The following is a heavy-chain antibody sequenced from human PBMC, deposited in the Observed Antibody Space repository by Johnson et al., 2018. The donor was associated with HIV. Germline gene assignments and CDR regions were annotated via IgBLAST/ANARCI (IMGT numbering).Heavy chain of an antibody. Sequence: QVQLVESGGGVVQPGRSLRLSCAASGFSFSSYAMHWVRQSPGKGLEWVAVISYDASNKYYADSVKGRFTISRDNSKNTLYLQMNSLRAEDTAVYYCAFEEPYSAAAGIDAFDIWGQGTMVTGSS. V-gene: IGHV3-30-3*01. CDR2: ISYDASNK. CDR1: GFSFSSYA. CDR3: AFEEPYSAAAGIDAFDI. D-gene: IGHD6-13*01. J-gene: IGHJ3*02.